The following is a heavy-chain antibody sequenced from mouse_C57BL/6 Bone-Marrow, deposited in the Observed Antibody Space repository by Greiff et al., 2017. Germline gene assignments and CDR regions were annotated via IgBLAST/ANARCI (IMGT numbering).Heavy chain of an antibody. D-gene: IGHD4-1*01. CDR2: ISDGGSYT. V-gene: IGHV5-4*03. CDR1: GFTFSSYA. Sequence: EVKLVESGGGLVKPGGSLKLSCEASGFTFSSYAMTWVSQTPEKRLEWVATISDGGSYTYYPDNVKGRFTISNNNAKNNLYMHMIHLKSEDPAMYYCSIGPLGRDYCDYWGQGTTLTVSS. CDR3: SIGPLGRDYCDY. J-gene: IGHJ2*01.